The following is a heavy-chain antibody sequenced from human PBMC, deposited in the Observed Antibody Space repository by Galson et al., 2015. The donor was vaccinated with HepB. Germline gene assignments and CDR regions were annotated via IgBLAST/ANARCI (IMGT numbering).Heavy chain of an antibody. CDR3: ARRLRQKYYYYYGMDV. Sequence: TLSLTCAVYGGSFSGYYWSWIRQPPGKGLEWIGEINHSGSTNYNPSLKSRVTISVDTSKNQFSLKLSSVTAADTAAYYCARRLRQKYYYYYGMDVWGQGTTVTVSS. CDR1: GGSFSGYY. D-gene: IGHD3-3*01. J-gene: IGHJ6*02. CDR2: INHSGST. V-gene: IGHV4-34*01.